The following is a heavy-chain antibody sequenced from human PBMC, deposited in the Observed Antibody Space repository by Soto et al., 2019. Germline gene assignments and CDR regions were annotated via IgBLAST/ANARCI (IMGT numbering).Heavy chain of an antibody. CDR3: SRGHEVRATFYYHYAMDV. Sequence: KSSETLSLTCAVYGGSFSGYYWSWIRQPPGKGLEWIGEINHRGSTNYNPSLKSRVTISVDTSKNQFSLKLTSVTAADTAVYYCSRGHEVRATFYYHYAMDVWGQGTTVTVSS. CDR1: GGSFSGYY. V-gene: IGHV4-34*01. D-gene: IGHD3-10*01. CDR2: INHRGST. J-gene: IGHJ6*02.